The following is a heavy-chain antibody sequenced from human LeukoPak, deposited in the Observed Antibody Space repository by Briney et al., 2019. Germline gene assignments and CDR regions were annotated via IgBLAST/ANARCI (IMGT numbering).Heavy chain of an antibody. J-gene: IGHJ3*02. D-gene: IGHD4-23*01. V-gene: IGHV3-11*05. CDR3: ARVMMYGGNPFDAFDI. Sequence: SVKGRFTISRDNAKNSLYLQMNSLRAEDTAVYYCARVMMYGGNPFDAFDIWGQGTMVTVSS.